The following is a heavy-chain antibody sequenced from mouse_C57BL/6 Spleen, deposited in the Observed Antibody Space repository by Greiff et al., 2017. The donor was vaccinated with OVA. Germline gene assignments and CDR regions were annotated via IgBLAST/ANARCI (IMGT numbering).Heavy chain of an antibody. CDR3: VRERLGREVWYFDV. CDR1: GFTFNTYA. Sequence: VQLKESGGGLVQPKGSLKLSCAASGFTFNTYAMHWVRQAPGKGLEWVARIRSKSSNYATYYADSVKDRFTISRDDSQSMLYLQMNNLKTEDTAMYYCVRERLGREVWYFDVWGTGTTVTVSS. CDR2: IRSKSSNYAT. J-gene: IGHJ1*03. D-gene: IGHD4-1*01. V-gene: IGHV10-3*01.